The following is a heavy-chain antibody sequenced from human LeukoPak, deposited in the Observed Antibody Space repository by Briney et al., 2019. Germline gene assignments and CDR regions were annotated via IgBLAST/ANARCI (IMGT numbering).Heavy chain of an antibody. CDR3: ATVYTGLEIAATLGWFDP. CDR1: GYTFTDYY. V-gene: IGHV1-24*01. CDR2: FDPEDGET. D-gene: IGHD2-15*01. Sequence: ASVKVSCKASGYTFTDYYMHWVRQAPGKGLEWMGGFDPEDGETIYAQKFQGRVTMTEDTSTDTAYMELSSLRSEDTAVYYCATVYTGLEIAATLGWFDPWGQGTLVTVSS. J-gene: IGHJ5*02.